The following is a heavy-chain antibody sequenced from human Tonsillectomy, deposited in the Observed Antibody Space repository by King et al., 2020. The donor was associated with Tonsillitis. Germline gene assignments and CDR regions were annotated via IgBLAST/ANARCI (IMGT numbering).Heavy chain of an antibody. D-gene: IGHD5-18*01. J-gene: IGHJ4*02. CDR3: ARHVGRVDTVDY. CDR1: GGSIGDDSYF. V-gene: IGHV4-39*01. CDR2: LYYSGST. Sequence: QLQESGPGLVKPSETLSLTCTVSGGSIGDDSYFWGWIRQPPGKGLEWIGSLYYSGSTYYSPSLKSRLTISVDTSKNQFSLKLNSVTVADTAVYYCARHVGRVDTVDYWGQGTLVTVSS.